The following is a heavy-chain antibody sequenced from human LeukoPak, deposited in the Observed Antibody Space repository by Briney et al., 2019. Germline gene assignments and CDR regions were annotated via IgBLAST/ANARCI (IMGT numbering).Heavy chain of an antibody. CDR2: MNPNSGNT. CDR1: GYTFTSYD. D-gene: IGHD2-2*01. V-gene: IGHV1-8*01. CDR3: ARDDPIRRYCSSTSCYPYYYYYGMDV. J-gene: IGHJ6*02. Sequence: ASVKVSCKASGYTFTSYDINWVRQATGQGLEWMGWMNPNSGNTGYAQKFQGRVTMTRNTSISTAYMELSSLRSEDTAVYYCARDDPIRRYCSSTSCYPYYYYYGMDVWGQGTLVTVSS.